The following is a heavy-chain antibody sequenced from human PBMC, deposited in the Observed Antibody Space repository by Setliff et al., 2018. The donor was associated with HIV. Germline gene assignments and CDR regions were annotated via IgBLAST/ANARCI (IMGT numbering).Heavy chain of an antibody. Sequence: TSETLSLTCAVSGGSISSGGYSWSWIRQPPGRGLEWIGHIFHSGSTYYNPSLKSRVTISVDRSKNQFSLNVTSVTAADTAVYYCARIPQLLDYAMDVWGQGTTVTVSS. D-gene: IGHD2-2*01. CDR3: ARIPQLLDYAMDV. CDR1: GGSISSGGYS. CDR2: IFHSGST. V-gene: IGHV4-30-2*01. J-gene: IGHJ6*02.